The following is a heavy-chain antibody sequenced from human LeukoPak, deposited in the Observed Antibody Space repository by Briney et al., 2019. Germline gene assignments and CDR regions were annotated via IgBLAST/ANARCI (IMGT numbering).Heavy chain of an antibody. Sequence: GGSLRLSCAASGFTFSSYGMHWVRQAPGKGLEWVAFIRYDGSNKYYADSVKGRFTISRDNSKNTLYLQMNSLRAEDTAVYYCAKDRGSYYTNAFDIWGQGTMVTVSS. CDR3: AKDRGSYYTNAFDI. D-gene: IGHD1-26*01. V-gene: IGHV3-30*02. CDR2: IRYDGSNK. J-gene: IGHJ3*02. CDR1: GFTFSSYG.